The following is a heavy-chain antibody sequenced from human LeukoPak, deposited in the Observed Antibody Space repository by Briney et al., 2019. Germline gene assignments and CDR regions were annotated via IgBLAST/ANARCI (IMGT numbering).Heavy chain of an antibody. CDR2: INPNSGGT. V-gene: IGHV1-2*02. CDR1: GYTFTGYY. Sequence: ASVKVSCKASGYTFTGYYMHWVRQAPGQGLEWMGWINPNSGGTNYAQKFQGRVTMTRDTSISTAYMELSSLRSEDTAVYYCARSPAEYSSSYFDYWGQGTLVTVSS. D-gene: IGHD6-6*01. CDR3: ARSPAEYSSSYFDY. J-gene: IGHJ4*02.